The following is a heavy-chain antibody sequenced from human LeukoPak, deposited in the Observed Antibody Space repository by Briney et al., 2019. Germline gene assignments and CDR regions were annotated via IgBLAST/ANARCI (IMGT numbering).Heavy chain of an antibody. CDR3: AELGITMIGGV. CDR2: ISSSGSTI. D-gene: IGHD3-10*02. V-gene: IGHV3-48*04. CDR1: GLTFSNAW. Sequence: GGSLRLSCAASGLTFSNAWMNWVRQAQGKGLEWVSYISSSGSTIYYADSVKGRFTISRDNAKNSLYLQMNSLRAEDTAVYYCAELGITMIGGVWGKGTTVTISS. J-gene: IGHJ6*04.